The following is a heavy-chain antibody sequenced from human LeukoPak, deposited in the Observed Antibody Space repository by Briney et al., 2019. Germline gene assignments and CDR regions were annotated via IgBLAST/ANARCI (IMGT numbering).Heavy chain of an antibody. D-gene: IGHD3-3*01. Sequence: PSETLSLTCTASGGSISSSSYYWGWIRQPPGKGLEWIGSIYYSGSTYYNPSLKSRVTISVDTSKNQFSLKLSSVTAADTAVYYCARVRTYYDFWSGYPLFDYWGQGTLVTVSS. CDR2: IYYSGST. J-gene: IGHJ4*02. CDR3: ARVRTYYDFWSGYPLFDY. V-gene: IGHV4-39*07. CDR1: GGSISSSSYY.